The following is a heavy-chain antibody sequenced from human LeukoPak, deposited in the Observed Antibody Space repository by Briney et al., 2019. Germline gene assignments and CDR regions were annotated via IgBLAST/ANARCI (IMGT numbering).Heavy chain of an antibody. V-gene: IGHV4-34*01. J-gene: IGHJ4*02. CDR2: INHSGST. CDR1: GGSFSGYY. D-gene: IGHD3-9*01. CDR3: GSSGVNYDILTGYYTGFTVDY. Sequence: SETLSLTCAVYGGSFSGYYWSWIRQPPGKGLEWIGEINHSGSTNYNPSLKSRVTISVDTSKNQFSLKLSSVTAADTAVYYCGSSGVNYDILTGYYTGFTVDYWGQGTLVTVSS.